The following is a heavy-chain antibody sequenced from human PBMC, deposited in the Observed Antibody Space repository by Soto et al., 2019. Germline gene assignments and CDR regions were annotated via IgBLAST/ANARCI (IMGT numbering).Heavy chain of an antibody. J-gene: IGHJ5*02. Sequence: SETLSLTCTVSRGSISSDGYSWSWIRQPPGRGLEWIGFIYHTDSPSYNPSLRGRVTISVDTSKNQIYLNLTSVTAADTAVYFCAGSSSAATNWFDPWGQGXLVTVYS. D-gene: IGHD6-13*01. CDR2: IYHTDSP. CDR1: RGSISSDGYS. CDR3: AGSSSAATNWFDP. V-gene: IGHV4-30-2*05.